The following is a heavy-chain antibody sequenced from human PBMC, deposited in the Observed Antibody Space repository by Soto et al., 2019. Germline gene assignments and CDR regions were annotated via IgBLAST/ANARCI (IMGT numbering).Heavy chain of an antibody. CDR3: AILPTIAAPSSGAFDI. CDR1: GFTFSSYG. Sequence: PVGSLRLSCAASGFTFSSYGMHWVRQAPGKGLEWVAVISYDGSNKYYADSVKGRFTISRDNSKNTLYLQMNSLRAEDTAVYYCAILPTIAAPSSGAFDIWGQGTMVTVSS. CDR2: ISYDGSNK. D-gene: IGHD6-6*01. J-gene: IGHJ3*02. V-gene: IGHV3-30*03.